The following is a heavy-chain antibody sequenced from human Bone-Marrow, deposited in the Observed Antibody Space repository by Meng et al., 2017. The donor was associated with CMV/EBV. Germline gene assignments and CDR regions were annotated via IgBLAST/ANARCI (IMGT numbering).Heavy chain of an antibody. CDR2: ISSSSSYI. J-gene: IGHJ5*02. Sequence: GGSLRLSCAASGFTFSSYSMNWVRQAPGKGLEWVSSISSSSSYIYYADSVKGRFTISRDNAKNSLYLQMNSLRAEDTAVYYCAREGVVPAAIPEFWFDPWGQGTLDTVSS. CDR1: GFTFSSYS. CDR3: AREGVVPAAIPEFWFDP. D-gene: IGHD2-2*01. V-gene: IGHV3-21*01.